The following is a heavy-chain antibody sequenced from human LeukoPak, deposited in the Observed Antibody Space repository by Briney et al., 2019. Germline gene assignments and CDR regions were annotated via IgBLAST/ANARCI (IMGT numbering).Heavy chain of an antibody. Sequence: GESLKISCKGSGYSFTSYWIGWVRQMPGKGLEWMGIIYPGDSDTRYSPSFQGQVTISADKSISTAYLQWSSLKASDTAMYYCARIPGDYVWGSYRYLFDYWGQGTLVTVSS. J-gene: IGHJ4*02. CDR3: ARIPGDYVWGSYRYLFDY. D-gene: IGHD3-16*02. V-gene: IGHV5-51*01. CDR2: IYPGDSDT. CDR1: GYSFTSYW.